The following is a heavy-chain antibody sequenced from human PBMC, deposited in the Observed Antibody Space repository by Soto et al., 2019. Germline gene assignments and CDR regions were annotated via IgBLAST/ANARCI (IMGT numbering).Heavy chain of an antibody. D-gene: IGHD3-22*01. V-gene: IGHV4-4*02. CDR1: GGSISSSNW. J-gene: IGHJ5*02. CDR2: IYHRGST. Sequence: PSETLSLTCAVSGGSISSSNWWSWVRQPPGKGLEWIGEIYHRGSTNYNPSLKSRVTISVDKSKNQFSLKLSSVTAADTAVYYCANKSSGYQRGWFDPWGQGTLVTVSS. CDR3: ANKSSGYQRGWFDP.